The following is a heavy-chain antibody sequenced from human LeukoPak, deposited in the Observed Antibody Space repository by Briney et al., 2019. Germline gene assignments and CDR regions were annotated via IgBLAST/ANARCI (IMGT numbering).Heavy chain of an antibody. CDR3: ARAKGDSSGLDY. J-gene: IGHJ4*02. V-gene: IGHV3-53*01. CDR1: GFTVSSNY. Sequence: GGSLILSCAASGFTVSSNYMSWVRQAPGKGLEWVSVIYSGGSTYYADSVKGRFTISRDNSKNTLYLQMNSLRAEDTAVYYCARAKGDSSGLDYWGQGTLVTVSS. D-gene: IGHD3-22*01. CDR2: IYSGGST.